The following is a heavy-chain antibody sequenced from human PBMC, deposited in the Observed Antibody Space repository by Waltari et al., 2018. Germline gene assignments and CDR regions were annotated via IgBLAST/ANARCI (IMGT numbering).Heavy chain of an antibody. D-gene: IGHD3-22*01. V-gene: IGHV1-69*05. CDR1: GGTFSSYA. CDR3: ARGGSGSIKDGMDV. J-gene: IGHJ6*02. Sequence: QVQLVQSGAEVKKPGSSVKVSCKASGGTFSSYAISWVRQAPGQGLEWMGGIIPIFGTANYAQKFQGRVTITTDESTSTAYMELSSLRSEDTAVYYCARGGSGSIKDGMDVWGQGTTVTVSS. CDR2: IIPIFGTA.